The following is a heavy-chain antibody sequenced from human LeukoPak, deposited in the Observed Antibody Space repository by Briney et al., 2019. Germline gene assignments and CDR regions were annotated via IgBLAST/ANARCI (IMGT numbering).Heavy chain of an antibody. V-gene: IGHV3-48*01. CDR3: ARDGAPDAFDI. D-gene: IGHD3-16*01. J-gene: IGHJ3*02. CDR2: ISSSSSTI. Sequence: GGSLRLSCAGSGFSFNIHGMSWVRQAPGKGLEWVLYISSSSSTIYYADSVKGRFTISRDNAKNSLYLQMNSLRAEDTAVYYCARDGAPDAFDIWGQGTMVTVSS. CDR1: GFSFNIHG.